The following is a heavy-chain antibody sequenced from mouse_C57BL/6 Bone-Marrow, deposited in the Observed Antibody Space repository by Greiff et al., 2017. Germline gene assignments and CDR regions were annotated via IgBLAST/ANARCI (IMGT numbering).Heavy chain of an antibody. J-gene: IGHJ4*01. D-gene: IGHD2-2*01. Sequence: VQLQQPGAELVMPGASVKLSCKASGYTFTSYWMHWVKQRPGQGLEWIGEIDPSDSYTNYNQKFKGKYTLTVDKSSSTAYMQLSSPTSEDSAVYYCARWLPLSMDYWGQGTSVTVSS. CDR1: GYTFTSYW. CDR2: IDPSDSYT. V-gene: IGHV1-69*01. CDR3: ARWLPLSMDY.